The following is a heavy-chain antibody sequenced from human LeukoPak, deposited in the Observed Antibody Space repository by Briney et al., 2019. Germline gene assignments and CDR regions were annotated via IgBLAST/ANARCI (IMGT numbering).Heavy chain of an antibody. D-gene: IGHD5-12*01. CDR2: ISSNGRRT. Sequence: GGSLRLSCSASGFTFSSYAMHWVRLAPGKGLEYVSAISSNGRRTFYADSVKGRFTISRDNSKNTLYLQMSSLRDEDTGVYHCVKDRNSGYDSLDYWGQGTLVTVSS. J-gene: IGHJ4*02. CDR3: VKDRNSGYDSLDY. CDR1: GFTFSSYA. V-gene: IGHV3-64D*06.